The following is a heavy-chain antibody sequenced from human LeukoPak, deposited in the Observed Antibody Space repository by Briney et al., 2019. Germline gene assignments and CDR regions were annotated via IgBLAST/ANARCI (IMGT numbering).Heavy chain of an antibody. CDR3: ARKVPNDSSGYYYRGQFDP. D-gene: IGHD3-22*01. CDR1: GYTFTGYY. V-gene: IGHV1-18*04. Sequence: ASVKVSCKASGYTFTGYYMHWVRQAPGQGLEWMGWISAYNGNTNYAQKLQGRVTMTTDTSTSTAHMELRSLRSDDTAVYYCARKVPNDSSGYYYRGQFDPWGQGTLVTVSS. CDR2: ISAYNGNT. J-gene: IGHJ5*02.